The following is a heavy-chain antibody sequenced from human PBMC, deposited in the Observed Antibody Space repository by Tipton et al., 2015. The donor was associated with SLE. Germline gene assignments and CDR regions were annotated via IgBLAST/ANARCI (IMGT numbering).Heavy chain of an antibody. V-gene: IGHV4-34*01. CDR2: INHSGST. CDR3: ARGGSTWYAKGMDV. Sequence: GLVKPSETLSLTCAVYGGSFSGYYWSWIRQPPGKGLEWIGEINHSGSTNYNPSLKSRVTISVDTSKNQFSLKLSSVTAAATAVYYCARGGSTWYAKGMDVWGQGTTVTVSS. D-gene: IGHD6-13*01. CDR1: GGSFSGYY. J-gene: IGHJ6*02.